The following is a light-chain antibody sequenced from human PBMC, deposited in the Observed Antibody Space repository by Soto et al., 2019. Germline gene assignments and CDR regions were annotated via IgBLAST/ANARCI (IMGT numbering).Light chain of an antibody. CDR3: QQYNSWPRT. V-gene: IGKV3-15*01. CDR1: QSVSSN. CDR2: GAF. J-gene: IGKJ1*01. Sequence: EIVLTQSPAALSVSPGERATLSCRASQSVSSNLAWYQQKPGQAPRLLIYGAFTRATGIPARFSGSESGTEFTLTISSLQSEDFAIYYCQQYNSWPRTFGQGTKVDIK.